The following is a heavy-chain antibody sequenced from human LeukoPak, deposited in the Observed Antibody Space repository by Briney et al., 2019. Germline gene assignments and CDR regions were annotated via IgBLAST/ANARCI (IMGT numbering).Heavy chain of an antibody. V-gene: IGHV3-48*02. CDR1: GFTFSSYS. Sequence: GGSLRLSCEGSGFTFSSYSMNWVRQAPGKGLEWVSYISSSSSIIYYADSVKGRFTISRDNAKNSLYLQMNSLRDEDTAVFYCARGETRKDIWGQGTMATVSS. J-gene: IGHJ3*02. CDR2: ISSSSSII. CDR3: ARGETRKDI. D-gene: IGHD1-26*01.